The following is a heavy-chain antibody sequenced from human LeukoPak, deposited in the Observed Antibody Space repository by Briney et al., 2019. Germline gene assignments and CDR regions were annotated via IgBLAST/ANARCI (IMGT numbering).Heavy chain of an antibody. Sequence: PGRSLRLSCAASGFTFSSYGMHWVRQAPGKGLEWVAVISYDGSNKYYADSVKGRFTISRDNSKNTLYLQMNSLRAEDTAVYYCAKVSSGWYGVVDYWGQGTLVTVSS. J-gene: IGHJ4*02. V-gene: IGHV3-30*18. D-gene: IGHD6-19*01. CDR3: AKVSSGWYGVVDY. CDR1: GFTFSSYG. CDR2: ISYDGSNK.